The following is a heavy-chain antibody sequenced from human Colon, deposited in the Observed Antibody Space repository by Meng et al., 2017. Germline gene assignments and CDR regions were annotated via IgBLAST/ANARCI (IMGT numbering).Heavy chain of an antibody. D-gene: IGHD2-21*02. J-gene: IGHJ5*02. V-gene: IGHV4-61*08. CDR1: GAAVSSGDYY. CDR2: IYYTGNT. CDR3: ARVNGDFDEAWFDP. Sequence: QGQLHESGPALVGPSETLSPTCTVCGAAVSSGDYYWSWIRQPPGKGLEWLGYIYYTGNTNYNPSLKNRVTISLDTSNNQFSLKLTSMTAADAAIYYCARVNGDFDEAWFDPWGQGTLVTVFS.